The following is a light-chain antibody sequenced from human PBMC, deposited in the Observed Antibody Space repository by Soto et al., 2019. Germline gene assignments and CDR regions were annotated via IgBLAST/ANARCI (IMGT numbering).Light chain of an antibody. CDR3: QEYDDSPPIT. Sequence: EIVLTQSPDTLSLSPGERATLSCRASQSVRSGRLAWYQQKPGQAPRLVIFDASNRASGIPVRFSGSGSGTDFTLTITRLEPEDFAVYYCQEYDDSPPITFDLGTRLEI. CDR2: DAS. J-gene: IGKJ5*01. CDR1: QSVRSGR. V-gene: IGKV3-20*01.